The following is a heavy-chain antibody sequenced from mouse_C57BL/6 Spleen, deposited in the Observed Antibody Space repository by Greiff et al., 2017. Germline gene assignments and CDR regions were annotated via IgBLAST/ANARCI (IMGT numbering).Heavy chain of an antibody. J-gene: IGHJ1*03. CDR2: IYPRSGNT. CDR1: GYTFTSYG. CDR3: ARSTTVVAQNWYFDV. Sequence: VQLQQSGAELARPGASVKLSCKASGYTFTSYGISWVKQRTGQGLEWIGEIYPRSGNTYYNEKFKGKATLTADKSSSTAYMELRSLTSEDSAVYFCARSTTVVAQNWYFDVWGTGTTVTVSS. D-gene: IGHD1-1*01. V-gene: IGHV1-81*01.